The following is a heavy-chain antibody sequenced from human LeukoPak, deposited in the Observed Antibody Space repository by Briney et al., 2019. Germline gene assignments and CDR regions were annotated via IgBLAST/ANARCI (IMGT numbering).Heavy chain of an antibody. J-gene: IGHJ4*02. CDR2: INPNSGGT. Sequence: ASVTVSFKASVYTFTDYYMHWVRQAPGQGLEWMGWINPNSGGTKYAQKFQGRVTMTRDTSISTAYMELSRLRSEDTAVYYCARALRSGSYYEVDYWGQGTLVTVSS. D-gene: IGHD1-26*01. V-gene: IGHV1-2*02. CDR1: VYTFTDYY. CDR3: ARALRSGSYYEVDY.